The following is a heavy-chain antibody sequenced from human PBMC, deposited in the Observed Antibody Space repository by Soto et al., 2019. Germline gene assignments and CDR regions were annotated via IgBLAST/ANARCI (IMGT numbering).Heavy chain of an antibody. CDR3: ARAIDGGGYEAYFDN. CDR2: TYHSGSA. D-gene: IGHD5-12*01. Sequence: PSETLSRTSAVSCDSITSGGYSWNWIRQPAGKGLEWIGSTYHSGSAYYNPSLKSRVTISVDLSKNQFSLKLTSVTAADTAVYYCARAIDGGGYEAYFDNWGQGTLVT. J-gene: IGHJ4*02. CDR1: CDSITSGGYS. V-gene: IGHV4-30-2*01.